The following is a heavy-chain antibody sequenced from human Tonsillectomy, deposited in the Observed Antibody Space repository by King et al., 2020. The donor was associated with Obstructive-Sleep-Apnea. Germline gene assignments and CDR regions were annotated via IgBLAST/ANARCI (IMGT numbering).Heavy chain of an antibody. J-gene: IGHJ6*02. CDR1: GYTFTSYG. V-gene: IGHV1-18*01. Sequence: QLVQSGAEVKKPGASVKVSCKASGYTFTSYGISWVRQAPGQGLEWMGWISEYNGNTNYAQKLQGRVTVTTDTSTSTAYMELRSLRSDDTAEYYCARPSPYCGGDCYPYGMDVWGQGTTVTVSS. D-gene: IGHD2-21*01. CDR2: ISEYNGNT. CDR3: ARPSPYCGGDCYPYGMDV.